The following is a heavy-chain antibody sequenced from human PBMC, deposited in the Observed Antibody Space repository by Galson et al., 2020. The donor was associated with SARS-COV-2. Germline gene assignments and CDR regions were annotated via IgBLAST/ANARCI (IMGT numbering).Heavy chain of an antibody. Sequence: SGPTLVKPTQTLTLTCTFSGFSLSTSRVGVGWIRQPPGKALEWLSLIYWDDDKRYSPSLKSRLTITKHTSKNQVVLTMTNMDPVDTATYYCAHVDTAMIIADYFDYWGQGTLVTVSS. CDR1: GFSLSTSRVG. J-gene: IGHJ4*02. V-gene: IGHV2-5*02. CDR2: IYWDDDK. D-gene: IGHD5-18*01. CDR3: AHVDTAMIIADYFDY.